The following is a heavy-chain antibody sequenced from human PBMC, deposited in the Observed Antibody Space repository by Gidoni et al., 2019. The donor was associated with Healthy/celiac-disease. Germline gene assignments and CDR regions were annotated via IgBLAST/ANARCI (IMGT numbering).Heavy chain of an antibody. J-gene: IGHJ4*02. CDR1: GGSISSYY. Sequence: QVPLQESGPGLVKPSETLFLTCTVSGGSISSYYWSWLRQPPGKGLKWIGYIYYSKSTNYNPSLKSRVTISVDTTKNQFALKLSSVTAADTAVYYCARVRSGYYFNYWGQGTLVTVSS. V-gene: IGHV4-59*01. CDR3: ARVRSGYYFNY. CDR2: IYYSKST. D-gene: IGHD1-26*01.